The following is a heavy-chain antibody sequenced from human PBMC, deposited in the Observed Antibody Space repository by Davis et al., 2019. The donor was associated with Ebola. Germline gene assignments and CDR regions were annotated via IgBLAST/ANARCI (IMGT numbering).Heavy chain of an antibody. V-gene: IGHV3-11*01. J-gene: IGHJ4*02. CDR2: ISPTGFTI. D-gene: IGHD5-12*01. CDR3: ARDDSTLLVATEPLDF. Sequence: PGGSLRLSCEASGFTFSDYYMSWIRQAPGKGLEWLSYISPTGFTISYADSVKGRFTISRDNAKNSVYLQMDSLRAEDTAVYYCARDDSTLLVATEPLDFWGQGTLVTVS. CDR1: GFTFSDYY.